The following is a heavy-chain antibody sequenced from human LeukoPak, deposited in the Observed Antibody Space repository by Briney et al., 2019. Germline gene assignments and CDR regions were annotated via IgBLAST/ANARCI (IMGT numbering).Heavy chain of an antibody. D-gene: IGHD3-10*01. CDR1: GFTFSSYA. V-gene: IGHV3-30*04. CDR3: ARKRDYYRGPAPFDP. CDR2: ISHDGNTK. Sequence: GGSLRLSCAASGFTFSSYAMHWVRQAPGKGLEWVAVISHDGNTKYYADSVKGRFTITRGNSKNTLFLQTNSLRADDTAMYYCARKRDYYRGPAPFDPWGQGTLVTVSS. J-gene: IGHJ5*02.